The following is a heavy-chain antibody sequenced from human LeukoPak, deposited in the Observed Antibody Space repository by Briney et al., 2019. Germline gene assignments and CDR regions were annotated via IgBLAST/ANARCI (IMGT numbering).Heavy chain of an antibody. Sequence: ASVKVSCKASGYTFTGYYMHWVRQAPGQGLDWMGWINPNSGGTNYAQKFQGRVTMTRDTSISTAYMELSRLRSNDTAVYYCSRGSGITGTPDDYWGQGTLVTVSS. J-gene: IGHJ4*02. CDR1: GYTFTGYY. D-gene: IGHD1-7*01. V-gene: IGHV1-2*02. CDR3: SRGSGITGTPDDY. CDR2: INPNSGGT.